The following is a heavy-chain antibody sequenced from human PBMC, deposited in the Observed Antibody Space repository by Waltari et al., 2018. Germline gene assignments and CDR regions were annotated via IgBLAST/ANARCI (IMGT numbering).Heavy chain of an antibody. CDR1: GDSISGNYW. CDR2: VDHSGKT. V-gene: IGHV4-4*02. J-gene: IGHJ4*02. Sequence: QVQLQESGQGLVKPSGTLSLTCAVSGDSISGNYWWSWVRQSPEKGLEWIGQVDHSGKTHYHPPLQSRVTISVDKPKNQFSLNLNSVTAADTAVYYCAGDRAIGLFFDYWGRGTLVTVSS. D-gene: IGHD2-2*01. CDR3: AGDRAIGLFFDY.